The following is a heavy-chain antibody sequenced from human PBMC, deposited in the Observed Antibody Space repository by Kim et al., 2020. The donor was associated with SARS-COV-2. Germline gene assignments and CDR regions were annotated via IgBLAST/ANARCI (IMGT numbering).Heavy chain of an antibody. Sequence: VKSRITINPDKSKNQFSLQLNSVTPEDTAVYYCARGTAAGGYYYYYGMDVWGQGTTVTVSS. D-gene: IGHD6-13*01. J-gene: IGHJ6*02. V-gene: IGHV6-1*01. CDR3: ARGTAAGGYYYYYGMDV.